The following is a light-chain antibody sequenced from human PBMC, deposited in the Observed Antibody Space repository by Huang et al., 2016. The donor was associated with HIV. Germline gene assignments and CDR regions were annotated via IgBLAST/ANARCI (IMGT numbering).Light chain of an antibody. V-gene: IGKV3-20*01. Sequence: EIVLTQSPGTLSLSPGERATLSCRASQSVSGTYLAWYQQKPGQAPRLLIYGASSRATGIPDRFSGRGSGTDFTVTISRLKPEDFAVYYCQQYGSSPYTFGQGAKVEIK. CDR3: QQYGSSPYT. J-gene: IGKJ2*01. CDR2: GAS. CDR1: QSVSGTY.